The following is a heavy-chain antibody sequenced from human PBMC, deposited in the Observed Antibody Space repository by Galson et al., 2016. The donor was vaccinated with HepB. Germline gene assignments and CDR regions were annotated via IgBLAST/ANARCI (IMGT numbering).Heavy chain of an antibody. D-gene: IGHD1-26*01. CDR1: GGSISIFY. J-gene: IGHJ4*02. V-gene: IGHV4-59*03. CDR3: DILGGTRALDC. Sequence: ETLSLTCTVSGGSISIFYWGWIRQPPGKGLEWIGYIHYSGRTNYSPSLENRVTISVDTSKNQFSLKTDDTAVFYCTTINPDILGGTRALDCWGQGTLVTVSS. CDR2: IHYSGRT.